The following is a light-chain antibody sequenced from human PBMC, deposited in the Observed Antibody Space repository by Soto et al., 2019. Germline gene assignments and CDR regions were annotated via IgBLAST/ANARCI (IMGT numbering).Light chain of an antibody. CDR1: QSVSSH. V-gene: IGKV3-15*01. CDR3: QQYHKWPVT. J-gene: IGKJ4*01. CDR2: VAS. Sequence: EIVVTQSPVTLSVSPGERVTLPCRASQSVSSHVAWYQQKPGQAPRILIYVASTRATGVPARFSGSGSGTDFTLTISSLQSEDFAVFYCQQYHKWPVTFGGGTRVEMK.